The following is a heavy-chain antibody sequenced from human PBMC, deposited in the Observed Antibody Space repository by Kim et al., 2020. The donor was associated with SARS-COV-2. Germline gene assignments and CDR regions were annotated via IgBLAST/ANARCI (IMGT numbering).Heavy chain of an antibody. Sequence: SVKVSCKASGFTFISSAVQWVRQARGQRLEWIGWIVVGSGHTNYAQKFQERLTITRDMSTSTTYMELSSLRYGDTAVYYCAATAVAGTSGYYGMDVWGQGTTVTVSS. CDR3: AATAVAGTSGYYGMDV. CDR2: IVVGSGHT. V-gene: IGHV1-58*01. J-gene: IGHJ6*02. CDR1: GFTFISSA. D-gene: IGHD6-19*01.